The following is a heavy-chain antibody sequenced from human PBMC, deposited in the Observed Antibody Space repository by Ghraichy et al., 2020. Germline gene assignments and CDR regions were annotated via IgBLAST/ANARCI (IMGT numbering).Heavy chain of an antibody. V-gene: IGHV3-7*01. Sequence: LSLTCAASGFTFSSYWMSWVRQAPGKGLEWVANIKQDGSEKYYVDSVKGRFTISRDNAKNSLYLQMNSLRAEDTAVYYCARSPGDYDYVWGSYLFAFDYWGQGTLVTVSS. CDR1: GFTFSSYW. J-gene: IGHJ4*02. CDR3: ARSPGDYDYVWGSYLFAFDY. D-gene: IGHD3-16*02. CDR2: IKQDGSEK.